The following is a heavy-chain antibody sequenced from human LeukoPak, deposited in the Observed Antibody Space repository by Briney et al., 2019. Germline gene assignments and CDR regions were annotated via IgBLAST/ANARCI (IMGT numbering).Heavy chain of an antibody. V-gene: IGHV4-39*07. CDR2: IYYSGST. CDR3: ARDTSGRNFDY. Sequence: SETLSLTCTVSGGSISSSSYYWGWIRQPPGKGLEWIGSIYYSGSTYYNPSLKSRVTISVDTSKNQFSLKLSSVTAADTAVYYCARDTSGRNFDYWGQGTLVTVSS. J-gene: IGHJ4*02. CDR1: GGSISSSSYY. D-gene: IGHD1-26*01.